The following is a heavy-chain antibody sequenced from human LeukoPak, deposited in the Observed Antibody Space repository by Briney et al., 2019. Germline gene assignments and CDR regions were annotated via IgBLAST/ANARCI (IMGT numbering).Heavy chain of an antibody. Sequence: SGGSLRLSCAASGLTFSNYIMNWVRQAPGKGLEWVSSISSSSGYIYYADSVKGRFTISRDNAKNSLYLQMNSLRAEDTAVYYCARTYYYDSSGSNWFDPWGQGTLVTVSS. CDR1: GLTFSNYI. CDR2: ISSSSGYI. CDR3: ARTYYYDSSGSNWFDP. V-gene: IGHV3-21*01. J-gene: IGHJ5*02. D-gene: IGHD3-22*01.